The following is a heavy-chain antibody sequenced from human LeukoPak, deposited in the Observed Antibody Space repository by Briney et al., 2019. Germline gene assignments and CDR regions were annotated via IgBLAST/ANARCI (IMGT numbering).Heavy chain of an antibody. CDR2: IYSDDST. Sequence: GGSLRLSCAASGFAVSNSRMTWVRQAPGKGLECLSIIYSDDSTYYPDSVKGRFTIYRDNSKNTVYLQLNSLRAEDTAVYYCAKIVVIPGSDYFDSWGQGTLVTVSS. V-gene: IGHV3-53*01. CDR1: GFAVSNSR. J-gene: IGHJ4*02. D-gene: IGHD3-22*01. CDR3: AKIVVIPGSDYFDS.